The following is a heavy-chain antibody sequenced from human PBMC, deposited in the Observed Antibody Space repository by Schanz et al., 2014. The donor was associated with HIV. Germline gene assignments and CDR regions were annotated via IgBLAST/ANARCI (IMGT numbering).Heavy chain of an antibody. V-gene: IGHV3-23*01. Sequence: EVQLLESGGGLVQPGGSLRLSCLASGFTFNNYAMSWVRQAPGKGLEWVAVINWNGDTTYYADSVKGRFTISRDNSKNTLFLQMNSLRAEDTALYYCAKDMGGVVPAAPFYYYGMDVWGQGTTVTVSS. D-gene: IGHD2-2*01. J-gene: IGHJ6*02. CDR2: INWNGDTT. CDR1: GFTFNNYA. CDR3: AKDMGGVVPAAPFYYYGMDV.